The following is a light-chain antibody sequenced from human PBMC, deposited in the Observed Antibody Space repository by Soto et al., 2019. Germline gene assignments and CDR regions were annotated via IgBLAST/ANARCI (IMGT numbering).Light chain of an antibody. J-gene: IGKJ2*01. CDR2: RIS. Sequence: EVVMTQSPPTLSVSPGERVTLSCRASQNISNNLAWYRKKPGQAPSLLIYRISTRATGLPARFSGSGSGTEFTLTISSLQSDDFALYYCQQYNNWPHTFGQGTKLEIK. V-gene: IGKV3-15*01. CDR3: QQYNNWPHT. CDR1: QNISNN.